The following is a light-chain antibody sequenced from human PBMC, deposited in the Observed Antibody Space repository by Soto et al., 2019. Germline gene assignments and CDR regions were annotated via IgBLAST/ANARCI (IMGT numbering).Light chain of an antibody. CDR1: SSNIGSNY. Sequence: QSVLTQPPSASGTPGQRVTSSCSGSSSNIGSNYIYWYQQLPGTAPKLLIYRNNQRPSGVPDRFCGSKSGTSASLAISGLRSEDEADYYCAAWDDRLVFGGGTKLTV. V-gene: IGLV1-47*01. J-gene: IGLJ2*01. CDR2: RNN. CDR3: AAWDDRLV.